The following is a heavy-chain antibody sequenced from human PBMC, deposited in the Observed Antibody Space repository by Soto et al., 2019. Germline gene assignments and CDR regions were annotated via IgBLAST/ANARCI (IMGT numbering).Heavy chain of an antibody. Sequence: QVQLVQSGAEVKKPGSSVKVSCKASGGTFSSYTISWVRQAPGQGLEWMGRIIPILGIANYAQKFQGRVTITADKSTSTAYMELSSLRSEDTAVYYCARDQEGVPFEYWGQGTLVTVSS. V-gene: IGHV1-69*08. CDR1: GGTFSSYT. CDR2: IIPILGIA. CDR3: ARDQEGVPFEY. J-gene: IGHJ4*02. D-gene: IGHD2-2*01.